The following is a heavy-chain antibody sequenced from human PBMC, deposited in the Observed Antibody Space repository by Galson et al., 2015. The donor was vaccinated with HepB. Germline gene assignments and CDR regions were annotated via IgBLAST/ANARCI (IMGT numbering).Heavy chain of an antibody. CDR3: AQLITYYDILTGYYKGGFDY. CDR1: GFSLSTSGVG. Sequence: PALVKPTQTLMLTCTFSGFSLSTSGVGVGWIRQPPGKALEWLALIYWDDDKRYSPSLKSRLTITKDTSKNQVVLTMTNMDPVDTATYYCAQLITYYDILTGYYKGGFDYWGQGTLVTVSS. D-gene: IGHD3-9*01. V-gene: IGHV2-5*02. J-gene: IGHJ4*02. CDR2: IYWDDDK.